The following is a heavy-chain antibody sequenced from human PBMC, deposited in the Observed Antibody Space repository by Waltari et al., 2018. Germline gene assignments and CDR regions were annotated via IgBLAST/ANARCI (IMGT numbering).Heavy chain of an antibody. V-gene: IGHV3-23*04. D-gene: IGHD1-26*01. CDR3: AKTLSDPSVGGLDV. J-gene: IGHJ6*02. Sequence: EVQLVESGGGLVEPGGSLRLACEASGFTLGRSAMTWVRQVPGKRLEWLSAMSGGGGSTYYADSVQGRFIISRDPSKNTLFLQLNSLRVEDTAVYFCAKTLSDPSVGGLDVWGQGTPVTVSS. CDR1: GFTLGRSA. CDR2: MSGGGGST.